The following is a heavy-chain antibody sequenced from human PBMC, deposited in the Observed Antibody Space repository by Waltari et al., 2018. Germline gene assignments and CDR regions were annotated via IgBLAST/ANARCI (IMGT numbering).Heavy chain of an antibody. CDR1: GYNFNTDW. CDR3: GRRSDFNQ. Sequence: EVRLVQSGAEVKKPGESLKISCKGLGYNFNTDWIGWVRQIPGKGLEWMGSIYPSDSETRYSPALQGQVTISADKSTSTTYLQWSRLKASDTGMYYCGRRSDFNQWGQGTLVTVSS. CDR2: IYPSDSET. V-gene: IGHV5-51*03. J-gene: IGHJ4*02.